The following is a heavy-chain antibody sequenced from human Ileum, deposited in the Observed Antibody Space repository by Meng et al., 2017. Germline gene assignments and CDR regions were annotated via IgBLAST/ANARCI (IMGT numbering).Heavy chain of an antibody. Sequence: GESLKISCAASGFTFSNYWMSWVRQAPGKGLEWVANIKPDGSEIYYVDSVKGRFTISRDNAKNSLYLQMNSLRAEDTAVYYCAREKNWNDDAFDIWGQGTMVTVSS. CDR2: IKPDGSEI. CDR1: GFTFSNYW. V-gene: IGHV3-7*01. D-gene: IGHD1-1*01. CDR3: AREKNWNDDAFDI. J-gene: IGHJ3*02.